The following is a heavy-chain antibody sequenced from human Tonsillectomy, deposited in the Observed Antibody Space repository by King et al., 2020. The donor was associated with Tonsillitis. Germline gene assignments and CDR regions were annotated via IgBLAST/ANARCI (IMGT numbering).Heavy chain of an antibody. Sequence: VQLVESGGGLVQPGGSLRLSCVASGFTSSTNWMHWVRQAPGKGLVWVSRMSSDGRGTSYADSVKGRFTISRDNAKNTLYLQMNSLRAEDTAVYYCARLKVYDWAFDVWGQGTMVTVSS. CDR1: GFTSSTNW. CDR2: MSSDGRGT. J-gene: IGHJ3*01. CDR3: ARLKVYDWAFDV. D-gene: IGHD3-9*01. V-gene: IGHV3-74*02.